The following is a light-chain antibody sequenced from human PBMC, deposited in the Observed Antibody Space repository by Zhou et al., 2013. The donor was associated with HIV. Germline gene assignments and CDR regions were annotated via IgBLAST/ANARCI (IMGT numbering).Light chain of an antibody. CDR1: QGISSY. Sequence: AIRMTQSPSSLSASTGDRVTITCRASQGISSYLAWYQQKPGKAPKLLIYAASTLQSGVPSRFSGSGSGTDFTLTISSLQPEDFAAYYCQQSYSTPQTFGGGTKVEDQT. V-gene: IGKV1-8*01. CDR2: AAS. CDR3: QQSYSTPQT. J-gene: IGKJ4*01.